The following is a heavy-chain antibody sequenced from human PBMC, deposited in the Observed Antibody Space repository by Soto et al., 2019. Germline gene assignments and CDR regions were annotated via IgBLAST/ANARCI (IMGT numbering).Heavy chain of an antibody. CDR3: SASGYDNFVNY. CDR2: IRSKTNSYAT. D-gene: IGHD5-12*01. Sequence: GGSLRLSCAASGFTFSVSAIHWVRQASGKGLEWVGRIRSKTNSYATAYAASVKGRFTISRDDSKNTAWLQMDSLKAEDSAVYYCSASGYDNFVNYWGQGTLVTVFS. J-gene: IGHJ4*02. V-gene: IGHV3-73*01. CDR1: GFTFSVSA.